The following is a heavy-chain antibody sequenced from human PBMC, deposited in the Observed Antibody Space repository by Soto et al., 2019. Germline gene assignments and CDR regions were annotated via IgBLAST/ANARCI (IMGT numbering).Heavy chain of an antibody. CDR3: AKGVAVAGDDYGLDV. V-gene: IGHV3-11*01. CDR2: ISSSGSTT. CDR1: GFIFSNYY. D-gene: IGHD6-19*01. Sequence: QVQLVEPGGGLVKSGGSLRLSCAASGFIFSNYYLTWIRQAPGRGLEWISYISSSGSTTDYADSVKGRFTISRDNSKNSLYLQMDFLRADDTAVYYCAKGVAVAGDDYGLDVWGQGTTVSVSS. J-gene: IGHJ6*02.